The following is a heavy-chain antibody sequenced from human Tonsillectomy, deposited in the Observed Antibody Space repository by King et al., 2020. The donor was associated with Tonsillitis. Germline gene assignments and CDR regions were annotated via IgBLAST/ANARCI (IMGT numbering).Heavy chain of an antibody. CDR2: IHYSGST. Sequence: VQLQESGPGLVKPSQTLSLSCSVSGGSFRSGTYYWSWIRQHPGKGLEWIGYIHYSGSTYYNPSLRSRVTISVDRSKNQFSLKLSSVTAADTAVYYCARAGTFYSNYLYFDYWGQGTLVTVSS. V-gene: IGHV4-31*03. CDR3: ARAGTFYSNYLYFDY. J-gene: IGHJ4*02. CDR1: GGSFRSGTYY. D-gene: IGHD4-11*01.